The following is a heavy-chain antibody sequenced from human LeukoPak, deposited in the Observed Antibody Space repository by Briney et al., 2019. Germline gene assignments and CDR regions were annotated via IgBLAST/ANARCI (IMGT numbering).Heavy chain of an antibody. J-gene: IGHJ6*02. CDR3: AGVVGRNGYYYGMDV. CDR2: ISSSSSYI. CDR1: GFTFSSYS. V-gene: IGHV3-21*01. D-gene: IGHD2-15*01. Sequence: GGSLRLSSAASGFTFSSYSMNWVRQAPGKGLEWVSSISSSSSYIYYADSVKGRFTISRDNAKNSLYLQMNSLRAEDTAVYYCAGVVGRNGYYYGMDVWGQGTTVTVSS.